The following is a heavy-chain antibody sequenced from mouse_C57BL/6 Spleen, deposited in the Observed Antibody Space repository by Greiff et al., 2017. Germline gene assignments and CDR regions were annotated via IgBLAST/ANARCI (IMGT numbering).Heavy chain of an antibody. Sequence: LKQPGASVKLSCKASGYTFTSYWMQWVKQRPGQGLEWIGEIDPSDSYTNYNQKFKGKATLTVDTSSSTAYMQLSSLTSEDSAVYYCARKNPYYAMDYWGQGTSVTVSS. CDR3: ARKNPYYAMDY. CDR1: GYTFTSYW. V-gene: IGHV1-50*01. J-gene: IGHJ4*01. CDR2: IDPSDSYT.